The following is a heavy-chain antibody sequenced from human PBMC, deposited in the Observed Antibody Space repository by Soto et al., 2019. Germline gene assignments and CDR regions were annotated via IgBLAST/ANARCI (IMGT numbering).Heavy chain of an antibody. CDR3: ARQGGGYDFWSGYYCDY. Sequence: SETLSLTCTVSGGSISSSSYYWGWIRQPPGKGLEWIGSIYYSGSTYYNPSLKSRVTISVDTSKNQFSLKLSSVTAAGTAVYYCARQGGGYDFWSGYYCDYWGQGTLVTVSS. CDR2: IYYSGST. CDR1: GGSISSSSYY. J-gene: IGHJ4*02. D-gene: IGHD3-3*01. V-gene: IGHV4-39*01.